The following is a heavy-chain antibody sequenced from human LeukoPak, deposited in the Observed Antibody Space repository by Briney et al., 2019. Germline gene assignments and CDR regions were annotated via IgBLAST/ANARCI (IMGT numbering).Heavy chain of an antibody. J-gene: IGHJ4*02. CDR2: ISGSAGLT. CDR3: VKDGTWIFNYNFDY. D-gene: IGHD4-11*01. Sequence: GGSLRLSCAASGFTFGTYAMNWVRQAPGRGLEWVSGISGSAGLTYYADSVKGRFTISRDNSKSMVFLQMNSLRAEDTAVYYCVKDGTWIFNYNFDYWGQGTLVTVSA. V-gene: IGHV3-23*01. CDR1: GFTFGTYA.